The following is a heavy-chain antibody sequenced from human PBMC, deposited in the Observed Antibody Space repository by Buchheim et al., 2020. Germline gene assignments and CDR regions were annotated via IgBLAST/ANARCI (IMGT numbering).Heavy chain of an antibody. V-gene: IGHV3-30*02. CDR1: GFTLSTFG. D-gene: IGHD3-22*01. Sequence: QVQLVESGGGVVQPGRSLRLSCAASGFTLSTFGMYWVRQAPGKGLEWVSFIRYDASHSYYADSVKGRFTVSRDNAKNTLYLQMNSLRVEDTAVYYCAKEFAYSSTYYDFDYWGQGTL. CDR3: AKEFAYSSTYYDFDY. J-gene: IGHJ4*02. CDR2: IRYDASHS.